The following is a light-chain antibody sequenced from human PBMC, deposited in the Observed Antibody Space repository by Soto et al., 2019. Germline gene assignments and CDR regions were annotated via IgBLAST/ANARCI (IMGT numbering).Light chain of an antibody. CDR3: EAWDDSLNGHV. J-gene: IGLJ3*02. Sequence: QSVLTQPPSVSGSPRQRVTISCSGSTSNIGNNYVNWYQQLPGKAPKLLIYHDDLLPSGVSDRFSGSKSGTSASLAISGLQSEDEADDYCEAWDDSLNGHVFGGGTKLTVL. CDR1: TSNIGNNY. V-gene: IGLV1-36*01. CDR2: HDD.